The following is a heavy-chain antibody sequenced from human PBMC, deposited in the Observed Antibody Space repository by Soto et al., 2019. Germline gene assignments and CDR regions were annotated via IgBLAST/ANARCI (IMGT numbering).Heavy chain of an antibody. CDR1: GYTFTSYG. CDR3: ARDREDIVVVPAYYYYYYGMDV. CDR2: ISTYKGNT. D-gene: IGHD2-2*01. J-gene: IGHJ6*02. Sequence: ASVKVSCKTSGYTFTSYGISWVLQAPGQGLEWMGWISTYKGNTNYAQKFQGRVTMTTDTSTSTAYMELRSLRSDDTAVYYCARDREDIVVVPAYYYYYYGMDVWGQGTTVTVSS. V-gene: IGHV1-18*01.